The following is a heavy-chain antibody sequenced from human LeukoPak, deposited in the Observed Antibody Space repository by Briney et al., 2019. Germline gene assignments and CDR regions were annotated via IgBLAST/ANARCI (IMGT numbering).Heavy chain of an antibody. CDR3: ARTDY. V-gene: IGHV3-66*02. CDR1: GFTVSSNY. Sequence: GGSLRLSCAASGFTVSSNYMSWVRQAPGKGLEWVSVIYSDDNTHYADSVKGRFTISRDNSKNTLYLQMNSLRGEDTAVYYCARTDYWGQGTLVTVSS. CDR2: IYSDDNT. J-gene: IGHJ4*02.